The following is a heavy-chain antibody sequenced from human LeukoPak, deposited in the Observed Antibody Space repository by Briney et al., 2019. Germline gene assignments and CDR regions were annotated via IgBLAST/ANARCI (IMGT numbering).Heavy chain of an antibody. CDR1: XTSXY. J-gene: IGHJ4*02. CDR3: ARGVRYSSGWYGEYYFDY. V-gene: IGHV4-39*01. CDR2: IYYRGST. Sequence: XTSXYWGWIRQXPGKGLEWIGSIYYRGSTYYNPSLKSRVTISVDTSKNQFSLKLSSVTAADTAVYFCARGVRYSSGWYGEYYFDYWGQGTLVTVSS. D-gene: IGHD6-19*01.